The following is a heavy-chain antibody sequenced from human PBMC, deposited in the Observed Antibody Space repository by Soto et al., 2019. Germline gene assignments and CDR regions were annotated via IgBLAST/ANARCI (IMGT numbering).Heavy chain of an antibody. D-gene: IGHD3-10*01. CDR2: INAGNGNT. Sequence: ASVKVSCKASGYTFTSYAMHWVRQAPGQRLEWMGWINAGNGNTKYSQKFQGRVTITRDTSASTAYMELSSLRSEDTTVYYCAIKTGALAAVDIWGQGTRVNV. V-gene: IGHV1-3*01. CDR1: GYTFTSYA. CDR3: AIKTGALAAVDI. J-gene: IGHJ3*02.